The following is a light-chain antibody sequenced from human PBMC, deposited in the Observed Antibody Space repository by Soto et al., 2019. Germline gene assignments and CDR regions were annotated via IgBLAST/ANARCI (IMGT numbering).Light chain of an antibody. CDR2: GAS. Sequence: EIVMTQSPATLSMSPGERATLSCRASQSVSSNLAWYQQKPGQPPRLLIYGASAKATGIPARFSGSGSGKEFPLTISSLQSEDFAVYYCQQYTKWPPWTFGQGTRVEIK. J-gene: IGKJ1*01. V-gene: IGKV3-15*01. CDR1: QSVSSN. CDR3: QQYTKWPPWT.